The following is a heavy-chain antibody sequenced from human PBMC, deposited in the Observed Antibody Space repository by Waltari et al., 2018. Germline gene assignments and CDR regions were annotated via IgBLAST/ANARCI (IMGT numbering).Heavy chain of an antibody. J-gene: IGHJ3*01. D-gene: IGHD6-13*01. V-gene: IGHV3-73*02. CDR3: TRAAAAG. CDR2: IRSKANSYAT. Sequence: EVQLVESGGGLVQPGGPLKLSGEPSGFTFSASAMHWVRQASGKGLEWVGRIRSKANSYATAYAASVKGRFTISRDDSKNTAYLQMNSLKTEDTAVYYCTRAAAAGWGQGTMVTVSS. CDR1: GFTFSASA.